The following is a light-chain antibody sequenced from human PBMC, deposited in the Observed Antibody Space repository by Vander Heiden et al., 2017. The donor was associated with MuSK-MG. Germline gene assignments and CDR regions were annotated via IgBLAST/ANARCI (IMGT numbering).Light chain of an antibody. CDR2: GAS. Sequence: ESVFTQFPCTLSLFPGEGDTLSCMTSQSVYSSYLDWYQQKPCQPPRLIIYGASSSAIGIPDRFSGSGSATDFTLTISRLEPDDFSVYYWHHYSDSYTFGQGTTLEMK. V-gene: IGKV3-20*01. CDR3: HHYSDSYT. J-gene: IGKJ2*01. CDR1: QSVYSSY.